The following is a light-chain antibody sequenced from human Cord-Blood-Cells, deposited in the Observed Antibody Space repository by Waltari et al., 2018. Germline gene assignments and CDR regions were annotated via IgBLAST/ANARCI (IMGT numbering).Light chain of an antibody. CDR2: AAS. CDR1: QSIRSY. V-gene: IGKV1-39*01. J-gene: IGKJ2*01. CDR3: QQSYSTPMYT. Sequence: DIQMTQSPSSLSASVGDRVTLTCRASQSIRSYLNWYQQKPGRAPTLLIYAASSLQSGVPSRFSGSGSGTDFTLTISSLQPEDFATYYCQQSYSTPMYTFGQGTQLEIK.